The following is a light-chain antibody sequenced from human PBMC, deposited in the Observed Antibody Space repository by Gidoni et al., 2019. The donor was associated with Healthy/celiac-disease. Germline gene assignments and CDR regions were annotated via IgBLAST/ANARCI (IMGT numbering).Light chain of an antibody. CDR1: SSDVGGYNY. J-gene: IGLJ1*01. Sequence: QSALTQPPSASGSPGQSVTISCTGTSSDVGGYNYVSWYQQHTGKAPKLMIYEVSKRPSGVPDRFSGSKSGNTASLTVSGLQAEDEADYYCSSYAGSNNLPYVFGTGTKVTVL. V-gene: IGLV2-8*01. CDR2: EVS. CDR3: SSYAGSNNLPYV.